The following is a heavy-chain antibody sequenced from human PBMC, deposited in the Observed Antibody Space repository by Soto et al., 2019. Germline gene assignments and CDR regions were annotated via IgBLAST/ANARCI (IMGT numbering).Heavy chain of an antibody. J-gene: IGHJ6*02. CDR2: IYHSGST. CDR1: VGSISSGGYS. Sequence: TSETLSVTCAVSVGSISSGGYSWSWILQPPGKGLEWIGYIYHSGSTYYNPSLKSRVTISVDRSKNQLSLKLSSVTAADTAVYYCARDYGDILTGYRGGMDVWGQGTTVTVSS. D-gene: IGHD3-9*01. V-gene: IGHV4-30-2*01. CDR3: ARDYGDILTGYRGGMDV.